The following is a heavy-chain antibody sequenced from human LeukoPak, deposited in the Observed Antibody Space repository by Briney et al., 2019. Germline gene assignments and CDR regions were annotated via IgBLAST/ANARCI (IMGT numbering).Heavy chain of an antibody. CDR1: GFTFSSYW. V-gene: IGHV3-7*03. J-gene: IGHJ4*02. CDR3: ARSPVGASATFDY. Sequence: GGSLRLSCAASGFTFSSYWMSWVRQAPGKGLEWVANIKQDGSEKYYVDSVKGRFTISRDNAKNSLYLQMNCLRAEDTAVYYCARSPVGASATFDYWGQGTLVTVSS. CDR2: IKQDGSEK.